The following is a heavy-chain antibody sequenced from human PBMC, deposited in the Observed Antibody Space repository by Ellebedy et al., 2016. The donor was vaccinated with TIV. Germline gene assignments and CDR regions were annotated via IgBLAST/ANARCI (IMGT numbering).Heavy chain of an antibody. D-gene: IGHD1-14*01. CDR1: GGTFRSFD. CDR3: ARDRGDNNGDVNDAFDV. CDR2: IIPLYRTS. J-gene: IGHJ3*01. V-gene: IGHV1-69*06. Sequence: ASVKVSXXASGGTFRSFDITWVRQAPGQGLEWMGGIIPLYRTSKYAQKFQGRVTITADRSTSTSYMELTSLRSEDTAVYYCARDRGDNNGDVNDAFDVWGQGTMVTASS.